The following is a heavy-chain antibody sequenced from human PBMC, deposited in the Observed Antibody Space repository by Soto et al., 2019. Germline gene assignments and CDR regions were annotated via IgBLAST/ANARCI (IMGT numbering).Heavy chain of an antibody. V-gene: IGHV4-39*01. CDR1: VFSISDTSYY. J-gene: IGHJ4*02. Sequence: QLQLQESGPGLVKPSETLSLTCNVSVFSISDTSYYWGWIRQPPGKGLEWIGTIYFNGNTFYNPSLKSRLTISVDTSKNQISLRLTSVTATDTAVYYCARQGSYWGQGTLVAVSS. CDR2: IYFNGNT. CDR3: ARQGSY.